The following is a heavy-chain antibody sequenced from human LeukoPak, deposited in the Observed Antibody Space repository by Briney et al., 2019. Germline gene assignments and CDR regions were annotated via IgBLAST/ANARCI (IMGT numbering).Heavy chain of an antibody. CDR3: ARGEDILTGYYNVGDAFDI. V-gene: IGHV4-30-4*01. Sequence: SQTLSLTCTVSGGSISSGEYYWSWIRQPPGKGLEWIGYIYYSGSTYYNPSLKSRVTISVDTSKNQFSLKLSSVTAADTAVYYCARGEDILTGYYNVGDAFDIWGQGTMVTVSS. D-gene: IGHD3-9*01. CDR2: IYYSGST. CDR1: GGSISSGEYY. J-gene: IGHJ3*02.